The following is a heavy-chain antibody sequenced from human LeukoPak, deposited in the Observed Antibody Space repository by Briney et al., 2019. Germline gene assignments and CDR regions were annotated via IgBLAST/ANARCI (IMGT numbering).Heavy chain of an antibody. D-gene: IGHD6-13*01. CDR2: IYSGGSR. CDR1: GFTVSSNY. CDR3: ARAGGAAAGTDFDY. V-gene: IGHV3-53*01. Sequence: GGSLRLSCAASGFTVSSNYMSWVRQAPGKALEWVSVIYSGGSRYYADSVKGRFTISRDNCKNTLYLQMSSLRAEDTAVYYCARAGGAAAGTDFDYWGQGTLVTVSS. J-gene: IGHJ4*02.